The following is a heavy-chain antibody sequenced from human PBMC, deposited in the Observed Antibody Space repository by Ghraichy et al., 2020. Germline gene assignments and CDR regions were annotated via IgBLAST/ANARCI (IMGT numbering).Heavy chain of an antibody. CDR3: ARENSVAGTRAFDI. Sequence: RGSLRLSCAASEFTFSIYSMHWVRQAPGKGLEWMTVIWNDGTTKYYADSVKGRFAISRDNSKNTLYLQMNSLRAEDTAVYYCARENSVAGTRAFDIWGQGTMVTVSS. V-gene: IGHV3-33*01. D-gene: IGHD6-19*01. J-gene: IGHJ3*02. CDR1: EFTFSIYS. CDR2: IWNDGTTK.